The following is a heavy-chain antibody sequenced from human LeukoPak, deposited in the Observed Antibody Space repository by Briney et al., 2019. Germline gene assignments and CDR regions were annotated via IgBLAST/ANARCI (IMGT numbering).Heavy chain of an antibody. CDR1: GFTFSSYG. CDR2: ISYDGSNK. D-gene: IGHD1-26*01. CDR3: AKKISGSYSECPDY. J-gene: IGHJ4*02. Sequence: GGSLRLSCAASGFTFSSYGMHWVRQAPGKGLEWVAVISYDGSNKYYADSVKGRFTISRDNSKNTLYLQMNSLRVEDTAVYYCAKKISGSYSECPDYWGQGTLVTVSS. V-gene: IGHV3-30*18.